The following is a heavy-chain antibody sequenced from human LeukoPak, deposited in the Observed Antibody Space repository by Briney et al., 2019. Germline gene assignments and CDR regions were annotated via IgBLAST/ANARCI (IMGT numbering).Heavy chain of an antibody. CDR2: ISDSGGSP. CDR3: AKRGVVIRVILVGFHKEAYYFDS. Sequence: GGSLRLSCAVSRITLSNYGMSWVRQAPGKGLEWVAGISDSGGSPNYADSVKGRFTISRDNPKNTLYLQMNSLRAQDTAVYFCAKRGVVIRVILVGFHKEAYYFDSWGQGALVTVSS. D-gene: IGHD3-22*01. CDR1: RITLSNYG. V-gene: IGHV3-23*01. J-gene: IGHJ4*02.